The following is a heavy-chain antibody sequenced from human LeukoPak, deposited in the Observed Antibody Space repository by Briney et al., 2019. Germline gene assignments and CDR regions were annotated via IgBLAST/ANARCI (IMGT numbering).Heavy chain of an antibody. CDR1: GFTFSSYS. D-gene: IGHD3-22*01. Sequence: GGSLRLSCAASGFTFSSYSMNWVRQAPGKGLECVSSISSSNSYLYYADSVKGRFTLSRDNDKNSLYLQMNSLRAEDTAVYYCARAVDYYDSSGYYRPYFDYWGQGTLVTVSS. CDR3: ARAVDYYDSSGYYRPYFDY. CDR2: ISSSNSYL. V-gene: IGHV3-21*01. J-gene: IGHJ4*02.